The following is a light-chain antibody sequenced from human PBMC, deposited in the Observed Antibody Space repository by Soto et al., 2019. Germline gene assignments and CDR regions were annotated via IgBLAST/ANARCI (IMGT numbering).Light chain of an antibody. V-gene: IGKV3-20*01. CDR1: QSVGTSY. J-gene: IGKJ1*01. CDR2: GAS. Sequence: EIVLTQSPGTPSLSPGERATLSCRASQSVGTSYLAWYQQKPGQAPRLLIYGASSRATGIPDRFSGSGSGTDFTLTIIRLEPEDFAVYYCQQYGTSPWTFGQGTQVDIK. CDR3: QQYGTSPWT.